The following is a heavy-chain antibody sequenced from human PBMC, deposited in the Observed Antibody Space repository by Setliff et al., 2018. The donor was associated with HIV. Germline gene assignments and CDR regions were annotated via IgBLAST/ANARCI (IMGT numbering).Heavy chain of an antibody. D-gene: IGHD6-19*01. Sequence: PSETLSLTCTVSGGSISSGRYYWSWIRQPAGKGLEWIGHIYTGGSPNYNPSLMSRVTISIDTSKDQFSLKLSSVTAADTAVYYCATLHSSGWPYYSDYWGQGILVTVSS. CDR3: ATLHSSGWPYYSDY. CDR1: GGSISSGRYY. CDR2: IYTGGSP. V-gene: IGHV4-61*09. J-gene: IGHJ4*02.